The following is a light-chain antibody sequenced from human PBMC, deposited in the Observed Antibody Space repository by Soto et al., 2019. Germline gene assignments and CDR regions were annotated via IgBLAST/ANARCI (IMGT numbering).Light chain of an antibody. J-gene: IGKJ2*01. CDR1: QSISTK. V-gene: IGKV3-15*01. CDR2: GAS. Sequence: IVMTQSPATLSVSPGERATLSCRASQSISTKLAWYQQKPGQAPRLLIYGASTRATGIPVRFSGSGSGTEFTLTITSLQFEDFAVYYCQHYNNWPPYTFGQGTKVDIK. CDR3: QHYNNWPPYT.